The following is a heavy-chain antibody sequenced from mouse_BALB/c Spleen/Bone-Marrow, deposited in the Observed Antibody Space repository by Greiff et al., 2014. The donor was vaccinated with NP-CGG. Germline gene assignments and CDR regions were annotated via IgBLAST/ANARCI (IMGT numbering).Heavy chain of an antibody. J-gene: IGHJ4*01. CDR3: NAREAVDY. CDR2: IDPENGDT. CDR1: GFNIKDYY. Sequence: EVQLQQSGAELVRSGASVKLSCTASGFNIKDYYMHWVKQRPEQGLEWIGWIDPENGDTEYAPKFQGKATMTADTSSNTAYLQLSSLTSEDTAVYYCNAREAVDYWGQGTSVTVSS. V-gene: IGHV14-4*02.